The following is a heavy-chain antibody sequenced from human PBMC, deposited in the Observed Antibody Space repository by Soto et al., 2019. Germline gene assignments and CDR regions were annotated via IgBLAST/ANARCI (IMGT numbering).Heavy chain of an antibody. V-gene: IGHV4-31*03. CDR2: IYYSGST. CDR3: ARLPFGRYFNGGPEFFFDY. CDR1: GGSISSGGYY. Sequence: SETLSLTCTVSGGSISSGGYYWSWIRQHPGKGLEWIGYIYYSGSTYYNPSLKSRVTISVDTSKNQFSLKLSSVTAADTAVYYCARLPFGRYFNGGPEFFFDYWGQGTLVTVSS. J-gene: IGHJ4*02. D-gene: IGHD3-9*01.